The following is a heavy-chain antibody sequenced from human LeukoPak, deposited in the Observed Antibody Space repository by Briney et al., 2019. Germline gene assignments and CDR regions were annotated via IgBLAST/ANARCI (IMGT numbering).Heavy chain of an antibody. D-gene: IGHD3-22*01. V-gene: IGHV3-48*01. J-gene: IGHJ6*03. CDR3: ARDQYYYDSSGYYPFYYYYYMDV. CDR2: ISSLSGTI. Sequence: GGSLRLSCVASGFTFSSYSMNWVRQAPGEGLEWVSYISSLSGTIYYADSVKGRFTISRDNAKNSLYLQMDSLRAEDTAVYYCARDQYYYDSSGYYPFYYYYYMDVWGKGTTVTVSS. CDR1: GFTFSSYS.